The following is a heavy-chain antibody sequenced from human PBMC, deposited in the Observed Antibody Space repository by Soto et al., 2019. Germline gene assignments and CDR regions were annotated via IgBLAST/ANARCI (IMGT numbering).Heavy chain of an antibody. J-gene: IGHJ4*02. V-gene: IGHV3-9*01. CDR3: VGGSWFD. Sequence: EVQLVESGGDMVQPGRSLKLSCVGSGYSFEDYSMHWVRQASGKGLEWVSGISWNGNFTGYADSVKGRFTISRDNAKNSLFLQMRSLSLEDTALDYRVGGSWFDWGQGTLVTVSS. CDR1: GYSFEDYS. D-gene: IGHD2-15*01. CDR2: ISWNGNFT.